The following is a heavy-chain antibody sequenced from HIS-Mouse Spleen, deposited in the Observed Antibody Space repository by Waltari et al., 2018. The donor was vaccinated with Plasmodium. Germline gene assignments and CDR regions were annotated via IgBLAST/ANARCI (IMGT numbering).Heavy chain of an antibody. D-gene: IGHD2-2*01. J-gene: IGHJ3*02. CDR2: IYYSGST. V-gene: IGHV4-59*01. CDR1: SISSYY. Sequence: QVQLQESGPGLVKPSETLTSISSYYWSWIRQPPGKGLEWIWYIYYSGSTNYNPSLKSRVTISVDTSKNQFSLKLSSVTAADTAVYYCARDCSSTSCLDAFDIWGQGTMVTVSS. CDR3: ARDCSSTSCLDAFDI.